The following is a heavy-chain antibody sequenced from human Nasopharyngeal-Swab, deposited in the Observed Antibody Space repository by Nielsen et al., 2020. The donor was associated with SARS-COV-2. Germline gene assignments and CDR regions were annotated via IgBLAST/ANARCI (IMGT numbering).Heavy chain of an antibody. CDR3: ARRVSSSWYAAVAGIRAFDY. D-gene: IGHD6-13*01. J-gene: IGHJ4*02. Sequence: WIRQPPGKGLERIGSIYYSGSTYYNPSLKSRVTISVDTSKNRFSLKLSSVTAADTAVYYCARRVSSSWYAAVAGIRAFDYWGQGTLVTVSS. CDR2: IYYSGST. V-gene: IGHV4-39*01.